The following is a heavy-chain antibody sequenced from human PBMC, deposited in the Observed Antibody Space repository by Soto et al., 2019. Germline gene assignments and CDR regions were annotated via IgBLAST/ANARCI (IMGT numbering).Heavy chain of an antibody. CDR1: GYTLTELS. Sequence: ASVKVSCKVSGYTLTELSMHWVRRAPGKGLEWMGGFDPEDGETIYAQKFQGRVTMTEDTSTDTAYMELSSLRSEDTAVYYCATRLPGTVLRFLEWSAWGQGTLVTVSS. CDR2: FDPEDGET. V-gene: IGHV1-24*01. CDR3: ATRLPGTVLRFLEWSA. J-gene: IGHJ5*02. D-gene: IGHD3-3*01.